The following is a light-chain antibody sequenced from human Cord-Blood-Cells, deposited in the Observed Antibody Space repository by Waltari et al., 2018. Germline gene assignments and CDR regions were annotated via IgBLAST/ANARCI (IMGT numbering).Light chain of an antibody. V-gene: IGKV1-5*03. CDR2: TAS. Sequence: DIQMTQSPSTLSASVGDRVTITCRASQSISSWLAWYQQKPGTVPKLLIYTASSLESGVPSRFSGSGSGTEFTLTISSLQPDDFATYYCQQYNSYWTFGQGTKVEIK. CDR1: QSISSW. CDR3: QQYNSYWT. J-gene: IGKJ1*01.